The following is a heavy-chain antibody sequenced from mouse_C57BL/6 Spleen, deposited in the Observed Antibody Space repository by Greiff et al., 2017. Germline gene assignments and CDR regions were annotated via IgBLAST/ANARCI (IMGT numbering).Heavy chain of an antibody. V-gene: IGHV1-9*01. D-gene: IGHD1-1*01. CDR1: GYTFTGYW. Sequence: VQLVESGAELMKPGASVKLSCKATGYTFTGYWIEWVKQRPGHGLEWIGEIFPGSGSTNYNEKFKGKATFPADTSSNTAYMKLRSLETEDSAIYYCAGRELITAVVAPRPFDYWGQGTTLTVSS. CDR2: IFPGSGST. J-gene: IGHJ2*01. CDR3: AGRELITAVVAPRPFDY.